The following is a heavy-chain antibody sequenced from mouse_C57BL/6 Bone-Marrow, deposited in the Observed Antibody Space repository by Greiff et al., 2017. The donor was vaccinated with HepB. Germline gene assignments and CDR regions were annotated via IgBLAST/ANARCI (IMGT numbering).Heavy chain of an antibody. CDR3: ARSSPGTWFAY. Sequence: EVKLVESGGGLVKPGGSLKLSCAASGFTFSSYAMSWVRQTPEKRLEWVATISDGGSYTYYPDNVKGRFTISRDNAKNNLYLQMSHLKSEDTAMDYCARSSPGTWFAYWGQGTLVTVSA. CDR2: ISDGGSYT. D-gene: IGHD4-1*01. J-gene: IGHJ3*01. V-gene: IGHV5-4*03. CDR1: GFTFSSYA.